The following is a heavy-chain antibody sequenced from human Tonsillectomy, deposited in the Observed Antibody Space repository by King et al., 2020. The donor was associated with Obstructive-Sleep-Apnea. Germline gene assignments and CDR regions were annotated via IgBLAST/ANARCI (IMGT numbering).Heavy chain of an antibody. V-gene: IGHV5-51*01. CDR3: SRHAPHTTLALEPYSYYYAMDV. Sequence: QLVQSGAEVKKPGESLNISCKGSGYSFTHYWIGWVRQMPGKGLEWMGIIYPGDSDTRYSPSFQGQVTISADKSISTAYLQWSSLKASDSAIYYWSRHAPHTTLALEPYSYYYAMDVWGQGTTVTVSS. CDR1: GYSFTHYW. D-gene: IGHD1-1*01. CDR2: IYPGDSDT. J-gene: IGHJ6*02.